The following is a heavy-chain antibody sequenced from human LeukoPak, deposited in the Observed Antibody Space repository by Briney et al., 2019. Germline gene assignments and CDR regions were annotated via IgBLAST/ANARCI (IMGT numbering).Heavy chain of an antibody. J-gene: IGHJ6*03. D-gene: IGHD3-10*01. Sequence: PGGSLRLSCAASGFTFSNAWMSLVRQAPGKGLEWVGRIKSKTDGGTTDYAAPVKGRFTISRDDSKNTLYLQMNSLKTEDTAVYYCTTAITMVRGTYYYYMDVWGKGTTVTVSS. CDR3: TTAITMVRGTYYYYMDV. CDR2: IKSKTDGGTT. V-gene: IGHV3-15*01. CDR1: GFTFSNAW.